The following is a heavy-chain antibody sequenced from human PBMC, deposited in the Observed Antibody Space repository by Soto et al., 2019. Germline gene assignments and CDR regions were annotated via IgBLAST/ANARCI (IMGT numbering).Heavy chain of an antibody. D-gene: IGHD2-15*01. V-gene: IGHV1-69*15. CDR1: GGSFRTSS. Sequence: QVQLVQSGAEVKKPGSSVRVSCKASGGSFRTSSISWVRQAPGQGPEWMGNILPMFGTTTYAPEFQGRLTITADESTRSAYMELSSLRSDDTAFYYCARDNLEDKDLSAYCFDSWGQGTLVTVSS. CDR3: ARDNLEDKDLSAYCFDS. J-gene: IGHJ4*02. CDR2: ILPMFGTT.